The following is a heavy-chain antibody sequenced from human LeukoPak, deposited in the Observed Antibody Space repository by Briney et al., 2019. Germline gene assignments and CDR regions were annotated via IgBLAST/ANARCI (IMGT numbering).Heavy chain of an antibody. CDR2: IKSKTDGGTT. Sequence: PGGSRRLSCAASGFTFSDAWMSWVRQAPGKGLEWVGRIKSKTDGGTTDYAAPVKGRFTISRDDSKNTLYLQMNSLKTEDTAVYYCTTRGGSFSIFDYWGQGTLVTVSS. D-gene: IGHD1-26*01. CDR1: GFTFSDAW. J-gene: IGHJ4*02. V-gene: IGHV3-15*01. CDR3: TTRGGSFSIFDY.